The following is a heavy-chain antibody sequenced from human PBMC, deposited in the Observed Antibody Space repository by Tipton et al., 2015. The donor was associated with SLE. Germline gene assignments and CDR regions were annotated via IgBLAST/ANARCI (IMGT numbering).Heavy chain of an antibody. CDR2: IRSKAYGGTT. D-gene: IGHD1-26*01. Sequence: SLRLSCTASGFTFGDYAMSWVRQAPGKGLEWVGFIRSKAYGGTTEYAASVEGRFTISRDDSKSIAYLQMNSLKTEDTAVYYCTRAGGWELLEDYWGQGTLVTVSS. V-gene: IGHV3-49*04. CDR3: TRAGGWELLEDY. J-gene: IGHJ4*02. CDR1: GFTFGDYA.